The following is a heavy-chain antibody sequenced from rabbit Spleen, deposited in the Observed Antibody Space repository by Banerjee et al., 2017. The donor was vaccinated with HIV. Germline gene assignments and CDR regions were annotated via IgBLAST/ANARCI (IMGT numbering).Heavy chain of an antibody. J-gene: IGHJ4*01. Sequence: QSLEESGGDLVKPGASLTLTCKASGFDFTVTYYMCWVRQAPGKGLEWIACIDTGSGSTDYASWVNGRFTISKTSSTTVDLKMTSLTAADTATYFCARDLVGVIGWNFYLWGQGTLVTVS. CDR2: IDTGSGST. D-gene: IGHD1-1*01. CDR3: ARDLVGVIGWNFYL. V-gene: IGHV1S40*01. CDR1: GFDFTVTYY.